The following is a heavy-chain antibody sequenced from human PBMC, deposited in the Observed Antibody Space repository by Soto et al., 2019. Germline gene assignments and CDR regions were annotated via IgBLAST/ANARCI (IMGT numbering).Heavy chain of an antibody. V-gene: IGHV3-23*01. D-gene: IGHD1-1*01. CDR1: GFTFTSYA. Sequence: EVQLLESGGDLVQPGGSLRLSCAASGFTFTSYAMSWVRQAPGKGLEWVAGISGSGDETYYADSVKGRFTIFRDNSKSSLYVQLNSLRVEDTAIFYCAKVEGGYNWGRIDYWGQGTLVTVSS. CDR2: ISGSGDET. J-gene: IGHJ4*02. CDR3: AKVEGGYNWGRIDY.